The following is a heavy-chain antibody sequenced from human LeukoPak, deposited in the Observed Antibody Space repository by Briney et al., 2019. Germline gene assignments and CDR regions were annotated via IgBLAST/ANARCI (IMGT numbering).Heavy chain of an antibody. CDR3: ARSRYSSDYYYMDV. CDR1: GGSISSYY. J-gene: IGHJ6*03. D-gene: IGHD6-19*01. CDR2: IYTSGST. Sequence: SETLSLTCTVSGGSISSYYWSWIRQPAGKGLEWIGRIYTSGSTNYNPSLKSRVTMSADTSKNQFSLKLSSVTAADTAVYYCARSRYSSDYYYMDVWGKGTTVTVSS. V-gene: IGHV4-4*07.